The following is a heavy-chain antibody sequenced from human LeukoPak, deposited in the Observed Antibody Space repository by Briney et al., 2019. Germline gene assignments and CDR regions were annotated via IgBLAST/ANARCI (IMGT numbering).Heavy chain of an antibody. D-gene: IGHD2-2*01. J-gene: IGHJ5*02. CDR2: IYYSGST. CDR1: GGSISSYY. V-gene: IGHV4-59*01. CDR3: ARDDCSSTSCYFRWFDP. Sequence: PSETLSLTCTVSGGSISSYYWSWIRQPPGKGLEWIGYIYYSGSTNYNPSLKSRVTISVDTSKNQFSLKLSSATAADTAVYYCARDDCSSTSCYFRWFDPWGQGTLVTVSS.